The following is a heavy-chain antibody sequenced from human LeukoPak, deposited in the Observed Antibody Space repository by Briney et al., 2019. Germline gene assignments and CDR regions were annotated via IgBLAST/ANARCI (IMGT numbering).Heavy chain of an antibody. CDR2: IWYDGSNK. CDR3: ARDGPPGYSYGNNWFDP. J-gene: IGHJ5*02. CDR1: GFTFSSYG. D-gene: IGHD5-18*01. Sequence: TGGSLRLSCAASGFTFSSYGMHWVRQAPGKGLEWVAVIWYDGSNKYYADSVKGRFTISRDNSKNTLYLQMNSLRAEDTAVYYCARDGPPGYSYGNNWFDPWGQGTLVTVSS. V-gene: IGHV3-33*01.